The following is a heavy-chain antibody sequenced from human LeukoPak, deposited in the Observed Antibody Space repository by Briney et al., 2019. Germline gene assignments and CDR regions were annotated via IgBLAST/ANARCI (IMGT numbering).Heavy chain of an antibody. CDR3: AREGLRYFDWLSSPGDAFDI. Sequence: SVKVSCKASGGTFSSYAISWVRQAPGQGLEWMGGIIPIFGTANYAQKFQGRVTITADESTSTAYMELSSLRSEDTAVYYCAREGLRYFDWLSSPGDAFDIWGQGAMVTVSS. D-gene: IGHD3-9*01. CDR1: GGTFSSYA. J-gene: IGHJ3*02. V-gene: IGHV1-69*13. CDR2: IIPIFGTA.